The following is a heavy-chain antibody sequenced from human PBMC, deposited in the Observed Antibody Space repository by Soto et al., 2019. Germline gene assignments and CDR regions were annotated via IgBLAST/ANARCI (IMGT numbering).Heavy chain of an antibody. Sequence: PSETLSLTCAVSGGSISSGGYYWSWIRQHPGKGLEWIGYIYYSGSTYYNPSLESRVTISVDTSKNQFSLKLSSVTAADTAVYYCARDTTRLGGFDYWGQGTLVTVSS. D-gene: IGHD2-2*01. CDR1: GGSISSGGYY. V-gene: IGHV4-31*11. CDR3: ARDTTRLGGFDY. J-gene: IGHJ4*02. CDR2: IYYSGST.